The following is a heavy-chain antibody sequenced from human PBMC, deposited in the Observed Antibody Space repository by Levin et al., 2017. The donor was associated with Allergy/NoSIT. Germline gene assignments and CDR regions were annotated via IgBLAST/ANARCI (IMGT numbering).Heavy chain of an antibody. CDR2: ITGGGSDT. CDR3: AKKQAVTSGFSFDV. Sequence: GESLKISCAASGFAFGDYAMTWVRQAPGKGLEWVSDITGGGSDTWYGDSVKGRFTVSRDNSKGMLYLELNSLRVEDTGIYYCAKKQAVTSGFSFDVWGQGTTVTVSS. V-gene: IGHV3-23*01. D-gene: IGHD6-19*01. J-gene: IGHJ3*01. CDR1: GFAFGDYA.